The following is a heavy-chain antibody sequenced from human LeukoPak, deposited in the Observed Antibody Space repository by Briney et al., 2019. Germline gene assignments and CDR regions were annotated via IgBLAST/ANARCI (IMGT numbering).Heavy chain of an antibody. Sequence: PGRSLTLSCAASGFTFSHYGMHWVRQAPGKGLEWVAVIWSDGTNKYYADSVKGRFTIYRDDSQNRVFLQMNSLRAEGTALYYCAKDAQRGFDYSNSLEYWGQGALVSVSS. V-gene: IGHV3-33*06. CDR1: GFTFSHYG. CDR2: IWSDGTNK. J-gene: IGHJ4*02. CDR3: AKDAQRGFDYSNSLEY. D-gene: IGHD4-11*01.